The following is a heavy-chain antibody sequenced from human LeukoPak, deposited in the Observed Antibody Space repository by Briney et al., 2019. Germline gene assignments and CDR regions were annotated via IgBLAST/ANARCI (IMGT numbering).Heavy chain of an antibody. CDR1: GFTFSSYS. CDR3: ASMIVGATDY. Sequence: GGSLRLSCAASGFTFSSYSMNWVRQAPGKGLEWVSSISSSSSYIYYADSVKGRFTISRDNAKNSLYLQMNSLRAEDTAVNYCASMIVGATDYWGQGTLVTVSS. V-gene: IGHV3-21*01. J-gene: IGHJ4*02. D-gene: IGHD1-26*01. CDR2: ISSSSSYI.